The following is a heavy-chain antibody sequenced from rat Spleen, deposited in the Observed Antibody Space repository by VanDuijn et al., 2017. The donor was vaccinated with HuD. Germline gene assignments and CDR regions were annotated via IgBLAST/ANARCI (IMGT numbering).Heavy chain of an antibody. CDR1: HYSITSSY. V-gene: IGHV2-30*01. CDR2: IWTGGST. D-gene: IGHD1-4*01. Sequence: VQLQESGPGLVKPSQSLSLTCSVTHYSITSSYEWTWIRKFPGKGLEWMGVIWTGGSTAYNSLLKSRLSISRDISTSQVFLKMNSLQTEDTATYYCARGPRNGYNSWYFDFWGPGTMVTVSS. CDR3: ARGPRNGYNSWYFDF. J-gene: IGHJ1*01.